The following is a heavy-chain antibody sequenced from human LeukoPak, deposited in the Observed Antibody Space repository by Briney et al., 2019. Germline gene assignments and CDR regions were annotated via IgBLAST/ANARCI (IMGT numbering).Heavy chain of an antibody. V-gene: IGHV3-23*01. D-gene: IGHD3-22*01. CDR3: AKLFGYGSGYSYFDL. CDR1: GFTFSTFA. CDR2: ISGGGDST. Sequence: GGSLRLSCAASGFTFSTFAMGWLRQAPGKGLEWVSAISGGGDSTYYADSVKGRFTISRDNSKNTLCLQMNSLRAEDTAVYYCAKLFGYGSGYSYFDLWGRGTLVTVSS. J-gene: IGHJ2*01.